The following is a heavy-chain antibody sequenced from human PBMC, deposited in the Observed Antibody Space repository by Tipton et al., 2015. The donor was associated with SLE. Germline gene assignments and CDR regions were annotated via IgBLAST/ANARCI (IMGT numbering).Heavy chain of an antibody. J-gene: IGHJ4*02. CDR3: TRDGGRKGDFDY. D-gene: IGHD1-26*01. CDR2: ISNTGSII. CDR1: GFTFSDYY. V-gene: IGHV3-11*01. Sequence: SLRLSCAASGFTFSDYYMSWIRQAPGKRLEWVSYISNTGSIIYYADSVKGRFTISRDNAKNSLYLQISSLKTEDTAIYYCTRDGGRKGDFDYWGQGTLVTVSS.